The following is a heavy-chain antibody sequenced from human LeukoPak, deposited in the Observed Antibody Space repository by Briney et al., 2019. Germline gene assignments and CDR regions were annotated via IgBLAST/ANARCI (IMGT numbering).Heavy chain of an antibody. J-gene: IGHJ4*02. CDR1: GYTFTSYD. CDR2: MNPNSGNT. D-gene: IGHD6-19*01. V-gene: IGHV1-8*01. Sequence: ASVTVSCKASGYTFTSYDINWVRQATGQGLEWMGWMNPNSGNTGYAQKFQGRVTMTRNTSISTAYMELSSLRSEDTAVYYCARAIVSSSGSNYWGQGTLVTVSS. CDR3: ARAIVSSSGSNY.